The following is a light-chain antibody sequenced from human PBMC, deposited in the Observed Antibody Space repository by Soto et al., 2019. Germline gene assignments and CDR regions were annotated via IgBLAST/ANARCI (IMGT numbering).Light chain of an antibody. CDR1: HTIGNNF. J-gene: IGKJ1*01. V-gene: IGKV3-20*01. CDR3: QQYSSSPAT. CDR2: GAS. Sequence: VLTQSPGTLSLSPGQRATLSCRASHTIGNNFLAWYQKKPGQAPRLLIYGASIRATGVPERFSGSGSGGDFTLTINRLEPEDSAVYYCQQYSSSPATFGQGTKV.